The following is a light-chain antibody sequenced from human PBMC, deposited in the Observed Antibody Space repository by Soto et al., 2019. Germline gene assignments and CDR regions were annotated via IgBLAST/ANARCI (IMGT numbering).Light chain of an antibody. CDR1: QTISDY. J-gene: IGKJ4*01. Sequence: DIQMTQSPPSLSASVGDRVTITCRASQTISDYLHWYQQKPGKAPTLLIYGSSSLQTGVPPRFNGSGSGTEFTLTISSLQPEDFGTYYCQQTYDSLVSFGGGTKVDIK. CDR2: GSS. V-gene: IGKV1-39*01. CDR3: QQTYDSLVS.